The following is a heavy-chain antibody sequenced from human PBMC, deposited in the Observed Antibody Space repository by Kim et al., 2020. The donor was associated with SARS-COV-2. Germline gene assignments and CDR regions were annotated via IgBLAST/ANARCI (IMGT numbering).Heavy chain of an antibody. CDR3: AKDWYLYGSGPEYFQH. J-gene: IGHJ1*01. D-gene: IGHD3-10*01. Sequence: GGSLRLSCAASGFTFSSYGMHWVRQAPGKGLEWVAVISYDGSNKYYADSVKGRFTISRDNSKNTLYLQMNSLRAEDTAVYYCAKDWYLYGSGPEYFQHWGQGTLVTVSS. CDR1: GFTFSSYG. CDR2: ISYDGSNK. V-gene: IGHV3-30*18.